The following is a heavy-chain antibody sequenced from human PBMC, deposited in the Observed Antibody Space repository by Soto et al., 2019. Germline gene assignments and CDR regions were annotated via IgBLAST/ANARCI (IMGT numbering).Heavy chain of an antibody. CDR1: GFTFSNFA. CDR3: AKGYCSSTSCSFDY. V-gene: IGHV3-23*01. CDR2: ISGSGDAT. D-gene: IGHD2-2*01. Sequence: GGSLRLSCAASGFTFSNFAMNWVRQAPGKGLEWVSVISGSGDATYNADSVKGRFTISRDNSKNTVYLQMNSLRAEDTALYYCAKGYCSSTSCSFDYRGQGTLVTVSS. J-gene: IGHJ4*02.